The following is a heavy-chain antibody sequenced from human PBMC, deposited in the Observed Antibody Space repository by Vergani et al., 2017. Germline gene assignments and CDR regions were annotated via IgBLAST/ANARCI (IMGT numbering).Heavy chain of an antibody. D-gene: IGHD1-26*01. V-gene: IGHV3-23*01. Sequence: EVQLLESGGSLKQPGGSVRLFCAASGVTFSTYAMHWVRQAPGKGLEWVSALTGGGGSTYYADTSKGRFIISRDNYRDTLYLQMNSLRPEDTATYYCVKDAGSYENFFDSWGQGTLVTVSS. CDR2: LTGGGGST. J-gene: IGHJ4*02. CDR3: VKDAGSYENFFDS. CDR1: GVTFSTYA.